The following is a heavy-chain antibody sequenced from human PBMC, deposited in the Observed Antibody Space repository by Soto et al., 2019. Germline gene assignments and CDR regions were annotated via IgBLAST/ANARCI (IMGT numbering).Heavy chain of an antibody. CDR2: IIPIFGTA. J-gene: IGHJ6*02. D-gene: IGHD6-6*01. V-gene: IGHV1-69*13. CDR1: GGTFSSYA. CDR3: ARNAEGSSSSGYYYYYSGMDV. Sequence: GASVKVSCKASGGTFSSYAISWVRQAPGQGLEWMGGIIPIFGTANYAQKFQGRVTITADESTSTAYMELSSLRSEDTAVYYCARNAEGSSSSGYYYYYSGMDVWGQGTTVTVSS.